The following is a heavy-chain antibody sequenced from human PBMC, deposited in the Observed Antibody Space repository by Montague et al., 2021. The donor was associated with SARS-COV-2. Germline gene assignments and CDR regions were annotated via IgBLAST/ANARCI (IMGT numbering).Heavy chain of an antibody. CDR1: GDSISYFY. D-gene: IGHD6-13*01. CDR2: VSASGST. CDR3: AIDVVAVPGTFDY. J-gene: IGHJ4*02. V-gene: IGHV4-4*07. Sequence: SETLSLTCTVSGDSISYFYWSWIRQPAGKGLEWIGRVSASGSTNYNPSLNSRVTMSVDTSKNQFSLRLSPVTAADTAVYYCAIDVVAVPGTFDYWGQGTLVTVSS.